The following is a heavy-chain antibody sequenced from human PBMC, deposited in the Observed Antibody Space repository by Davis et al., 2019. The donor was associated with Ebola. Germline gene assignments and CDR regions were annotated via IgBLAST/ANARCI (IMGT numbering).Heavy chain of an antibody. V-gene: IGHV1-18*04. CDR1: GYTFTGYY. CDR3: ARERVPADPNWFDP. J-gene: IGHJ5*02. Sequence: AASVKVSCKASGYTFTGYYMHWVRQAPGQGLEWMGWISAYNGSTNYAQKLQGRVTMTTDTSTSTAYMELRSLRSDDTAVYYCARERVPADPNWFDPWGQGTLVTVSS. CDR2: ISAYNGST. D-gene: IGHD2-2*01.